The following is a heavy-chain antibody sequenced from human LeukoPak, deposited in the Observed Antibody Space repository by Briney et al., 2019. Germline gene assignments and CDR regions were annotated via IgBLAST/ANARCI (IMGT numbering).Heavy chain of an antibody. CDR3: ASGSYFFAFDI. V-gene: IGHV4-59*08. CDR1: GGSLSSYY. CDR2: IYYSGST. D-gene: IGHD1-26*01. J-gene: IGHJ3*02. Sequence: SETLSLTRTVPGGSLSSYYWCWIRQPPGKGLEWIGYIYYSGSTNYNPSLKSRVTISVDTSKNQFSLKLSSATAADTAVYYCASGSYFFAFDIWGQGTMVTVSS.